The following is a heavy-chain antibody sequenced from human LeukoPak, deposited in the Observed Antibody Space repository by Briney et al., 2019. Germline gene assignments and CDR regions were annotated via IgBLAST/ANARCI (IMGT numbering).Heavy chain of an antibody. Sequence: GGSLRLSCAASGFTFSNFWMRWVREAPGKGVEWAANIKVDGSEKYYVDSVKGRFTISRDNAENSLYLQMNSLRAEDTAVYYCARKTGTTGEAFDYWGQGTQVTVSS. J-gene: IGHJ4*02. CDR2: IKVDGSEK. CDR3: ARKTGTTGEAFDY. V-gene: IGHV3-7*03. D-gene: IGHD1-1*01. CDR1: GFTFSNFW.